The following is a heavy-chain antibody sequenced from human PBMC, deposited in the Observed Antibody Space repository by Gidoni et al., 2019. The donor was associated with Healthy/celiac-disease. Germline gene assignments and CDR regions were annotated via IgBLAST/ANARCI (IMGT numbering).Heavy chain of an antibody. D-gene: IGHD3-10*01. CDR3: ARAEIGYYYGSGSPGYFDY. J-gene: IGHJ4*02. CDR2: INAGNGNT. CDR1: GYTFTSYA. V-gene: IGHV1-3*01. Sequence: QVQLVQSGAEVKKPGAAVKVSCKASGYTFTSYAMHWVRQAPGQRLEWMGWINAGNGNTKYSQKFQGRVTITRDTSASTAYMELSSLRSEDTAVYYCARAEIGYYYGSGSPGYFDYWGQGTLVTVSS.